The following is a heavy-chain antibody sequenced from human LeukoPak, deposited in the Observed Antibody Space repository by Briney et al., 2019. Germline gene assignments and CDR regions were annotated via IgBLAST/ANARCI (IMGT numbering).Heavy chain of an antibody. CDR2: IKQDASEK. Sequence: GGSLRLSCAASGFTFSIHWMNGVRQAPGKGLEWVANIKQDASEKNYVDSVKGRFIIPRDNAKNSLYLQINSLRAEDTAIYYCARDGPSYGGNCVFDHWGQGTLVTVSS. CDR1: GFTFSIHW. V-gene: IGHV3-7*01. J-gene: IGHJ4*02. D-gene: IGHD4-23*01. CDR3: ARDGPSYGGNCVFDH.